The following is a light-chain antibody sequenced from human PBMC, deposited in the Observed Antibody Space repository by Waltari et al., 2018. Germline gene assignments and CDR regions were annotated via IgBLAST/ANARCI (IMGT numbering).Light chain of an antibody. V-gene: IGKV1-39*01. CDR1: HNFGIP. CDR3: QQTYGQGT. CDR2: ATT. Sequence: IQMTQSPSSLSASVGDRVTITCRASHNFGIPLNWYQQKPGNDPKPLIYATTNLESGVPSRFAGSVSGTDITLTINSVQPEDFATYHCQQTYGQGTFGQGTQLEIK. J-gene: IGKJ2*01.